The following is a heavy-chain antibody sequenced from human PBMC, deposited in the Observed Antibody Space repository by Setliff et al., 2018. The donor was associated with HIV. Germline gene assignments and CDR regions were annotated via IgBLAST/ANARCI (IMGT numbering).Heavy chain of an antibody. CDR3: AKMSVAGTYFDY. V-gene: IGHV3-23*01. J-gene: IGHJ4*02. CDR2: MTNNGGTT. D-gene: IGHD6-19*01. CDR1: GITFSSNA. Sequence: GGSLRLSCVASGITFSSNAMSWVRQAPGKGLEWVSGMTNNGGTTYYAESVKGRFTISRDDSKNTLYLQMNSLRAEDTAVYYCAKMSVAGTYFDYWGQGTLVTVSS.